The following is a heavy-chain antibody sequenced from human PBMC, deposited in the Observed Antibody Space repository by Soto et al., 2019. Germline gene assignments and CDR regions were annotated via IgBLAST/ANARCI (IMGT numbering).Heavy chain of an antibody. D-gene: IGHD1-1*01. V-gene: IGHV1-46*01. CDR2: INPSGGST. Sequence: ASVKVSCKASGYTFTSYYMHWVRQAPGQGLEWMGIINPSGGSTSYAQKFQGRVTMTRDTSTSTVYMELSSLRSEDTAVYYCARPLEPVYYYYGMDVWGQGTTVTVSS. J-gene: IGHJ6*02. CDR3: ARPLEPVYYYYGMDV. CDR1: GYTFTSYY.